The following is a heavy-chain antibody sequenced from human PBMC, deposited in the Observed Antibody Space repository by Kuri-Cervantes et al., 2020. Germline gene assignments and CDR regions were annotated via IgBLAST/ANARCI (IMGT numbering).Heavy chain of an antibody. Sequence: ASVKVSCKASGYTFTSYYILWVRQAPGQGLEWMGIINPSGGSTTYAQKFQGRVTVTADKSTSTAYMELSSLRSEDTAVYYCARGDPGGAFDIWGQGTMVTVSS. CDR1: GYTFTSYY. CDR2: INPSGGST. V-gene: IGHV1-46*01. CDR3: ARGDPGGAFDI. J-gene: IGHJ3*02. D-gene: IGHD3-16*01.